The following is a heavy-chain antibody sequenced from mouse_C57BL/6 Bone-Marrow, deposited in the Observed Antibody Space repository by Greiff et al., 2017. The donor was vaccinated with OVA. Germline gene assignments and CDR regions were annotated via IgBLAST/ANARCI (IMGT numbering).Heavy chain of an antibody. CDR2: ISSGGSYT. CDR3: ARHGDYGSFFDY. CDR1: GFTFSSYS. D-gene: IGHD1-1*01. Sequence: DVQLQESGGDLVKPGGSLKLSCAASGFTFSSYSMSWVRQTPDKRLEWVATISSGGSYTYYPDSVKGRFTISRDNAKNTLYLQMSSLKSEDTAMYYCARHGDYGSFFDYWGQGTTLTVSS. J-gene: IGHJ2*01. V-gene: IGHV5-6*01.